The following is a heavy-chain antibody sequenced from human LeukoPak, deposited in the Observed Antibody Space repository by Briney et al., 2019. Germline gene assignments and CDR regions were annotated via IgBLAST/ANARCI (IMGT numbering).Heavy chain of an antibody. CDR3: AKGGGTYDSSGPLGH. Sequence: GGSLRLSCAASGFTFSGYAMSWVRQAPGKGLEWVSTLSGSGGTTYYADSVKGRFTIFRDNSKNTLYLQMNSLTAEDTAVYHCAKGGGTYDSSGPLGHWGQGTLVTVSS. CDR2: LSGSGGTT. D-gene: IGHD3-22*01. J-gene: IGHJ4*02. CDR1: GFTFSGYA. V-gene: IGHV3-23*01.